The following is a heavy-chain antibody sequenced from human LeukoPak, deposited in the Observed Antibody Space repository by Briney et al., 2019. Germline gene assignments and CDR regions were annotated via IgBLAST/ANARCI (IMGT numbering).Heavy chain of an antibody. V-gene: IGHV5-51*01. CDR1: GYSFTSYW. CDR3: ARYLEYYDFWSGYSALLDY. CDR2: IYPGDSDT. Sequence: GESLKISCKGSGYSFTSYWIGWVRQMSGKGLEWMGIIYPGDSDTRYSPSFQGQVTISADKSISTAYLQWSSLKASDTAMYYCARYLEYYDFWSGYSALLDYWGQGTLVTVSS. J-gene: IGHJ4*02. D-gene: IGHD3-3*01.